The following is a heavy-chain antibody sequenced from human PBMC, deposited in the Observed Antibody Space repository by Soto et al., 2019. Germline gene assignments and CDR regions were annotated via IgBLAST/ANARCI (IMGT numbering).Heavy chain of an antibody. Sequence: SETLSLTCAVSGGSISSGGYSWSWIRQPPGKGLEWIGYIYYSGSTNCNPSLKSRVTISVDTSKNQFSLKLSSVTAADTAVYYCARDRYGDYVFDYWGQGTLVTVSS. J-gene: IGHJ4*02. D-gene: IGHD4-17*01. CDR3: ARDRYGDYVFDY. V-gene: IGHV4-61*08. CDR1: GGSISSGGYS. CDR2: IYYSGST.